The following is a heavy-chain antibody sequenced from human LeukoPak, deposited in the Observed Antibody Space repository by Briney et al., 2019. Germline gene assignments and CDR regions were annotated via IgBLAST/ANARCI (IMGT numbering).Heavy chain of an antibody. CDR2: IDPSDSSI. D-gene: IGHD5-24*01. Sequence: GESLKISCKASGYSFTRYWITWVRQMPGKGLEWMGRIDPSDSSINYSPPFQGQVTMSVDKSISTAYLQWSSLRASDTAMYYCARQAFDSEVEIFYSYGLDVWGKGTSVIVSS. V-gene: IGHV5-10-1*01. CDR3: ARQAFDSEVEIFYSYGLDV. J-gene: IGHJ6*04. CDR1: GYSFTRYW.